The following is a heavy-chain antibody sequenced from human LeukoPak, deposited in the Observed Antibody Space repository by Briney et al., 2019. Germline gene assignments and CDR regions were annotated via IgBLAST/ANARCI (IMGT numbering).Heavy chain of an antibody. J-gene: IGHJ6*03. CDR1: RGPFPSYA. D-gene: IGHD6-19*01. CDR3: AREIAVLIYYYYMDV. Sequence: SVQCSSQASRGPFPSYAISWVRPAPGQGLEWMGRLIPIFGTANYAQKFQGRVTITADKSTSTAYMELSSLRSEDTAVYYCAREIAVLIYYYYMDVWGKGTTVTVSS. V-gene: IGHV1-69*06. CDR2: LIPIFGTA.